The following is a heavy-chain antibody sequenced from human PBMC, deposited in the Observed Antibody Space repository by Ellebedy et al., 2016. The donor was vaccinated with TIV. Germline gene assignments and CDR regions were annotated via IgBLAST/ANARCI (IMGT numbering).Heavy chain of an antibody. CDR2: IYHSGST. D-gene: IGHD4-11*01. Sequence: LRLSXAVSGGSISSGGYSWSWIRQPPGKGLEWIGYIYHSGSTYYNPSLKSRVTISVDRSKNQFSLKLSSVTAADTAVYYCARGPYTTAFDYWGQGTLVTVSS. CDR1: GGSISSGGYS. V-gene: IGHV4-30-2*01. J-gene: IGHJ4*02. CDR3: ARGPYTTAFDY.